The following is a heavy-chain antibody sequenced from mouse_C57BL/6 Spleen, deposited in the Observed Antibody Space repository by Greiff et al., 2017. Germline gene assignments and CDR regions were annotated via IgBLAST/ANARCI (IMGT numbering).Heavy chain of an antibody. CDR3: ARYEYYFDY. V-gene: IGHV1-7*01. Sequence: VKLVESGAELAKPGASVKLSCKASGYTFTSYWMNWVKQRPGKGLEWIGYINPSSGYTKYNQKFKDKDTLTADKSSSTAYMQLSSLTYEDSAVYYCARYEYYFDYWGQGTTLTVSS. CDR2: INPSSGYT. CDR1: GYTFTSYW. D-gene: IGHD2-3*01. J-gene: IGHJ2*01.